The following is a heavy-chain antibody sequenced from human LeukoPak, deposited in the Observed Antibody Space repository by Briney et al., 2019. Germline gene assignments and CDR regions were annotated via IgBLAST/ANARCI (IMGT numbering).Heavy chain of an antibody. Sequence: AGGSLRLSCAASGFTFSSYEMNWVRQAPGKGLEWVSYISSSGSIIFHADSVRGRFTISRDNAENSLYLRMNSLRAEDTGVYYCARDPYDSSGYRFDCWGQGTLVTVSS. J-gene: IGHJ4*02. CDR1: GFTFSSYE. CDR3: ARDPYDSSGYRFDC. D-gene: IGHD3-22*01. CDR2: ISSSGSII. V-gene: IGHV3-48*03.